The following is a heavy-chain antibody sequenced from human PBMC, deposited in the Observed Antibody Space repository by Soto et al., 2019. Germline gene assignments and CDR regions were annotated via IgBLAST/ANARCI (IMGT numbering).Heavy chain of an antibody. D-gene: IGHD5-18*01. Sequence: GASVKVSCKASGYTFTGYYMHWVRQAPGQGLEWMGWINPNSGGTNYAQKFQGRVTMTRDTSISTAYMELSRLRSDDTAVYYCARERGYSYGLTDYWGQGTLVTVSS. CDR1: GYTFTGYY. CDR3: ARERGYSYGLTDY. J-gene: IGHJ4*02. V-gene: IGHV1-2*02. CDR2: INPNSGGT.